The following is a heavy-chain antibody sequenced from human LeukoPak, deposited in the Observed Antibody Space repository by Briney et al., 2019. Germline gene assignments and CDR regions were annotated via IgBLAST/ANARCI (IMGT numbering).Heavy chain of an antibody. V-gene: IGHV3-30*02. CDR3: ARSSGSYNFDY. J-gene: IGHJ4*02. CDR1: GFTFSSSD. Sequence: GGSLRLSCAASGFTFSSSDMYWVRQAPGKGLEWVAFIRYDGSSKYYADSVKGQFTISRDDSKNTLYLQMNSLRAEDTAVYYCARSSGSYNFDYWGQGTLVTVSS. D-gene: IGHD1-26*01. CDR2: IRYDGSSK.